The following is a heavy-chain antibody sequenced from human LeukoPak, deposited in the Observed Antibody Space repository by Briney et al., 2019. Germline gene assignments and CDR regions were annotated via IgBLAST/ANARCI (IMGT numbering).Heavy chain of an antibody. J-gene: IGHJ4*02. CDR1: GGSNSGYY. D-gene: IGHD6-13*01. CDR2: INYSGRT. Sequence: SETLSLTCSVSGGSNSGYYWSWIRQPPGKGLEGIGYINYSGRTDYNPSLKSRVTISVDTSKNQFSLKLSSVTAADTAVFYCARTISGWYYFDYWGRGALVTVSS. V-gene: IGHV4-59*08. CDR3: ARTISGWYYFDY.